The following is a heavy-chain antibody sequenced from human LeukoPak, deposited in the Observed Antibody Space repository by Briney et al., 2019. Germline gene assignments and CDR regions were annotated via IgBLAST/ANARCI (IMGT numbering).Heavy chain of an antibody. CDR1: GFIFDDYA. J-gene: IGHJ4*02. D-gene: IGHD5-24*01. CDR3: ARGPRRDGYNLDY. CDR2: ITWGRDNL. V-gene: IGHV3-9*01. Sequence: PGGSLRLSCAVSGFIFDDYAMHWVRQAPGKGLEWVSGITWGRDNLAYAASVKGRFTISRDNAKNSLYLQMNSLRAEDTAVYYCARGPRRDGYNLDYWGQGTLVTVSS.